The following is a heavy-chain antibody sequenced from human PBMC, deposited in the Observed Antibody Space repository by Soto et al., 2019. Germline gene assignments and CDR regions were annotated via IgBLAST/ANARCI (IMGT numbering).Heavy chain of an antibody. J-gene: IGHJ6*02. CDR1: GGTFSSYA. CDR2: IIPIFGTA. CDR3: ARGRAGFLHGIPNYYGMDV. D-gene: IGHD1-1*01. Sequence: QVQLVQSGAEVKKPGSSVKVSCKASGGTFSSYAISWVRQAPGQGLEWMGGIIPIFGTANYAQKFQGRVTITADKSTSTADMELSSLRSEDTAVYYCARGRAGFLHGIPNYYGMDVWGQGPTVTVSS. V-gene: IGHV1-69*06.